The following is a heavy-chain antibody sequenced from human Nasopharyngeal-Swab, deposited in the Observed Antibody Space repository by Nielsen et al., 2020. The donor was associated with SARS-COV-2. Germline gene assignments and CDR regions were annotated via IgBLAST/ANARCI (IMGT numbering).Heavy chain of an antibody. CDR1: GFTFSNFG. V-gene: IGHV3-33*03. Sequence: GGSLRLSCAASGFTFSNFGMHWVRQAPGKGLEWLAVIWNDGSKKYYADSVKGRFTISRDNAKNTLYLQMNSLRVEDTAVYYCAVVLSSWGQGTLVTVSS. CDR3: AVVLSS. J-gene: IGHJ4*02. CDR2: IWNDGSKK. D-gene: IGHD2-15*01.